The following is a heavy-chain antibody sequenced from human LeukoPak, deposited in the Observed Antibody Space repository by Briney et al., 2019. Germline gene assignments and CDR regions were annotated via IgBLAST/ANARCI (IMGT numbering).Heavy chain of an antibody. Sequence: SETLSLTRTVSGGSISSSSYYWGWIRQPPGKGLEWIGSIYYSGSTYYNPSLKSRVTISVDTSKNQFSLKLSSVTAADTAVYYCARHFGDVVVTAIRRIDYWGQGTLVTVSS. J-gene: IGHJ4*02. CDR3: ARHFGDVVVTAIRRIDY. CDR2: IYYSGST. CDR1: GGSISSSSYY. V-gene: IGHV4-39*01. D-gene: IGHD2-21*02.